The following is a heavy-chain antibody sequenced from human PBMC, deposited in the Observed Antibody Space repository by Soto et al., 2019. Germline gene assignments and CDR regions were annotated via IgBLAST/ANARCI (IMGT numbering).Heavy chain of an antibody. V-gene: IGHV3-30*18. CDR1: GFTFSGYG. CDR2: ISYDGTNK. CDR3: AKDAGILAYCGGNCYSEWYFQH. J-gene: IGHJ1*01. Sequence: QVQLVESGGGVVQPGRSLRLSCAASGFTFSGYGMHWVRQAPGKGLEWVAVISYDGTNKYYADSVKGRFTISRDNSKNTLYLQITSLRAEYTAIYYCAKDAGILAYCGGNCYSEWYFQHWGQGTLVTVSS. D-gene: IGHD2-21*01.